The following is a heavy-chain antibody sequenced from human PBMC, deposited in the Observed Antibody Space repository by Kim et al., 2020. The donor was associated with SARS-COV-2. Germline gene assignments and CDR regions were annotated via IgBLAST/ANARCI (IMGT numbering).Heavy chain of an antibody. V-gene: IGHV1-46*01. D-gene: IGHD3-3*01. CDR2: INPSGGST. CDR1: GYTFTSYY. Sequence: ASVKVSCKASGYTFTSYYMHWVRQAPGQGLEWMGIINPSGGSTSYAQKFQGRVTMTRDTSTSTVYMELSSLRSEDTAVYYCARDPGSYDFWSGYHYYYYYGMDVWGQGTTVTVSS. CDR3: ARDPGSYDFWSGYHYYYYYGMDV. J-gene: IGHJ6*02.